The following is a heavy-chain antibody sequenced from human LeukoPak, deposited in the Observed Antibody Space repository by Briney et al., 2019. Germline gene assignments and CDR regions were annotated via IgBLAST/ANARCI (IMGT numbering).Heavy chain of an antibody. CDR3: AQPGTTVTSPIYC. J-gene: IGHJ4*02. D-gene: IGHD4-17*01. CDR2: ISYDGSNK. Sequence: PGRSLRLSCAASGFTFSNYGIHWVRQAPGKGLEWVAVISYDGSNKYYADSVKGRFTISRDNPKNTLYLQMNSLRAEDTAVYYCAQPGTTVTSPIYCWGQGTLVTVSS. V-gene: IGHV3-30*03. CDR1: GFTFSNYG.